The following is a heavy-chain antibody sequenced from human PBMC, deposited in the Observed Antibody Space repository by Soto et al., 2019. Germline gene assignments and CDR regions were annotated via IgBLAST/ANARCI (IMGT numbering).Heavy chain of an antibody. CDR3: AGGWYYGSGSPFDP. Sequence: QVQLVQSGAEVKKPGASVKVSCKASGYTFTSYDINWVRQATGQGLEWMGWMNPNSGKTGYSQKFQGRVTMTRNTSISTADMELRSLRSEDTAVYYCAGGWYYGSGSPFDPCGQGTLVTVSS. CDR2: MNPNSGKT. V-gene: IGHV1-8*01. CDR1: GYTFTSYD. J-gene: IGHJ5*02. D-gene: IGHD3-10*01.